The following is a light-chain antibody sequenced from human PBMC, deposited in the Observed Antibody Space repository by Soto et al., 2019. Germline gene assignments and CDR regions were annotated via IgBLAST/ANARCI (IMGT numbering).Light chain of an antibody. CDR1: LSVSSSY. J-gene: IGKJ2*01. CDR2: GAS. V-gene: IGKV3-20*01. Sequence: EIVLTQSPGTLSLSPGERATLSCRASLSVSSSYLAWYQHKPGQAPRLLIYGASSRATGIPDRFSGSGSGTDFTLTNSRLEPEDFAVYYCQQYGSSPHTFGQGTKLEIK. CDR3: QQYGSSPHT.